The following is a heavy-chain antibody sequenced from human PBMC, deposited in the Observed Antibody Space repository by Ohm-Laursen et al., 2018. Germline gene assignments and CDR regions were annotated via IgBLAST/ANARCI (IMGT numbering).Heavy chain of an antibody. J-gene: IGHJ5*02. D-gene: IGHD3-3*01. Sequence: GTLSLTCAVYGGSFSGYYWSWIRQPPGKGLEWIGEINHSGSTNYNPSLKSRVTISVDTSKNQFSLKLSPVTAADTAVYYCARGVPYYDFWSGYPLYWFDPWGQGTLVTVSS. CDR2: INHSGST. CDR1: GGSFSGYY. V-gene: IGHV4-34*01. CDR3: ARGVPYYDFWSGYPLYWFDP.